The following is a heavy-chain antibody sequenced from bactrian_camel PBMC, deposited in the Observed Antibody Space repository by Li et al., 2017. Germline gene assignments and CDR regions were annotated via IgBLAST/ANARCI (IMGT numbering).Heavy chain of an antibody. CDR2: IQRDGSA. V-gene: IGHV3S53*01. D-gene: IGHD1*01. CDR3: AADVRVGRYLGRCDFGA. Sequence: HVQLVESGGGSVQAGGSLRLSCGASGSIYSSDCMGWFRQGPGEQRDGVARIQRDGSAIYADSVKGRFTVTKDNAKNTLYLQLNSLTREDSARYYCAADVRVGRYLGRCDFGAYGQGTQVTVS. CDR1: GSIYSSDC. J-gene: IGHJ6*01.